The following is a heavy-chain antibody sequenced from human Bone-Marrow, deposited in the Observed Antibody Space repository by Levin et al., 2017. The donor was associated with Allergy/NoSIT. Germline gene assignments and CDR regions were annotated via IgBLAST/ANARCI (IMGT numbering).Heavy chain of an antibody. CDR2: INPSGGRA. CDR1: GYTFTNYY. Sequence: GASVKVSCKASGYTFTNYYIHWVRQAPGQGLEWMGIINPSGGRANYAQRSQGRVTMTRETSTSTVYLELSSLTSEDTGVYYCARAVVETAMNWYLDLWGRGTLVTVSS. V-gene: IGHV1-46*01. CDR3: ARAVVETAMNWYLDL. J-gene: IGHJ2*01. D-gene: IGHD2-21*02.